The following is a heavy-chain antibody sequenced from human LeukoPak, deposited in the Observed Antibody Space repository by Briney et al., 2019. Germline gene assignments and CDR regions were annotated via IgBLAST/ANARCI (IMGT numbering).Heavy chain of an antibody. Sequence: PGGSLRLSCAASGFTFSSYSMNWVPQAPGRGLEWFSSISSSSSYIYYADSVKGRFTISRDNAKNSLYLQMNSLRAEDTAVYYCARYSSGWYDWFDPWGQGTLVTVSS. J-gene: IGHJ5*02. D-gene: IGHD6-19*01. CDR2: ISSSSSYI. CDR1: GFTFSSYS. V-gene: IGHV3-21*01. CDR3: ARYSSGWYDWFDP.